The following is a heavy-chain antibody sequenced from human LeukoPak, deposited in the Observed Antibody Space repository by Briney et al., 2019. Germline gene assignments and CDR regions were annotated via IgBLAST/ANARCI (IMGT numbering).Heavy chain of an antibody. CDR1: GFTVSSNY. CDR3: ARGESGAWNYKRGFDY. V-gene: IGHV3-53*01. CDR2: IFSGGST. J-gene: IGHJ4*02. D-gene: IGHD1-7*01. Sequence: GGSLRLSCAVSGFTVSSNYMSWVRQAPGKGLEWVSVIFSGGSTYYADSVKGRFTISKDISKNTFFLQMNSLRAEDTAVYYCARGESGAWNYKRGFDYWGQGTLVTVSP.